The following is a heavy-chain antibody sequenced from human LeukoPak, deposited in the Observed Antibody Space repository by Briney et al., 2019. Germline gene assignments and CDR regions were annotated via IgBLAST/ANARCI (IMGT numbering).Heavy chain of an antibody. V-gene: IGHV3-23*01. CDR2: ISGGGGSP. CDR3: AKGSGINHYHWIDP. Sequence: GGSLRLSCAASEFTFSNYAMNWVRQAPGKGLEWVSGISGGGGSPYYADSVQGRFTISRDNSKNALYLQMDSLRAEDTALYYCAKGSGINHYHWIDPWGQGTLVTVSS. CDR1: EFTFSNYA. D-gene: IGHD1-14*01. J-gene: IGHJ5*02.